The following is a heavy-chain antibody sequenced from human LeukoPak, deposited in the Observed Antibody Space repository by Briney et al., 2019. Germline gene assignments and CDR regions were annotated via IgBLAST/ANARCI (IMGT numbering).Heavy chain of an antibody. V-gene: IGHV1-2*02. CDR1: GYTFTSYG. D-gene: IGHD2-21*02. J-gene: IGHJ4*02. CDR2: INPNSGGT. Sequence: GASVKVSCKASGYTFTSYGISWVRQAPGQGLEWMGWINPNSGGTNYAQKFQGRVTMTRDTSISTAYMELSRLRSDDTAVYYCARAGHKAYCGGDCYSFDYWGQGTLVTVSS. CDR3: ARAGHKAYCGGDCYSFDY.